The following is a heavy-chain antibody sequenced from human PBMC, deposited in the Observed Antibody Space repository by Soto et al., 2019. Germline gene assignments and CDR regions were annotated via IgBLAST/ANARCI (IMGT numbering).Heavy chain of an antibody. J-gene: IGHJ6*02. Sequence: QVQLVQSGAEVKKPGSSVKVSCKASGGTFSSYAISWVRQAPGQGLEWMGGIIPIFGTANYAQKFRGRVTITADESTSTAYMELSSLRSEDTAVYYCARSKRCSSTSCYRCYYYYGMDVWGQGTTVTVSS. CDR2: IIPIFGTA. CDR3: ARSKRCSSTSCYRCYYYYGMDV. CDR1: GGTFSSYA. D-gene: IGHD2-2*02. V-gene: IGHV1-69*01.